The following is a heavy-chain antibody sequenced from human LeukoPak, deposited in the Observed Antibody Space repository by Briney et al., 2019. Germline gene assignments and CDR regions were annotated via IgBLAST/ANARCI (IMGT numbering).Heavy chain of an antibody. CDR3: ARGPPYYYDSSCPNYYFDY. Sequence: GGSLRLSCAASGFTFSSYSMNWIRQAPGKGLEWVSSISSSSSYIYYADSVKGRFTISRDNAKNSLYLQMNSLRAEDTAVYYCARGPPYYYDSSCPNYYFDYWGQGTLVTVSS. V-gene: IGHV3-21*01. D-gene: IGHD3-22*01. CDR1: GFTFSSYS. J-gene: IGHJ4*02. CDR2: ISSSSSYI.